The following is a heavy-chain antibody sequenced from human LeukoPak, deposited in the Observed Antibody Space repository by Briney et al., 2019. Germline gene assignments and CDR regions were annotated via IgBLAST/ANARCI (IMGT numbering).Heavy chain of an antibody. CDR3: ARGRPRDSSIWYVDY. J-gene: IGHJ4*02. CDR1: GGSVSSGGYY. D-gene: IGHD6-13*01. Sequence: SETLSLTCTVSGGSVSSGGYYWSWIRQPPGKGLEWIGYIYYSGSTTYNPSLNSRVTMSVDTSKNQFSLKLSSVTAADTAVYYCARGRPRDSSIWYVDYWGQGTLVTVSS. CDR2: IYYSGST. V-gene: IGHV4-61*08.